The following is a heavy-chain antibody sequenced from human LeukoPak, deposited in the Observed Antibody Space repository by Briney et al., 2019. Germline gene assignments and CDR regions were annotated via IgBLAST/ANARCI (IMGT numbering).Heavy chain of an antibody. CDR2: INPNTGAT. CDR3: ARAAFYFDSSGHSPDFDY. Sequence: ASVKVSCKASGYTFTDYYLHWVRQAPGQGLEWMGWINPNTGATDYAQNFQGRVAMTRDTSISTAYMDLSRLRSDDTAVYYCARAAFYFDSSGHSPDFDYWGQGTLDTVSS. J-gene: IGHJ4*02. V-gene: IGHV1-2*02. CDR1: GYTFTDYY. D-gene: IGHD3-22*01.